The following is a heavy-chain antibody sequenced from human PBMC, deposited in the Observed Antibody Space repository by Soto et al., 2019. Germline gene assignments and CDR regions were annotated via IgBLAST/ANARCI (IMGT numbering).Heavy chain of an antibody. V-gene: IGHV1-69*02. CDR2: IIPILGIA. J-gene: IGHJ5*02. CDR3: ARANGGYCSGGSCYWFDP. Sequence: QVQLVQSGAEVKKPGSSVKVSCKASGGTFSSYTISWVRQAPGQGLEWMGRIIPILGIANYAQKFQGRVTITADKSTRTAYMELSSQRSEDTAVYYCARANGGYCSGGSCYWFDPWGQGTLVTVSS. D-gene: IGHD2-15*01. CDR1: GGTFSSYT.